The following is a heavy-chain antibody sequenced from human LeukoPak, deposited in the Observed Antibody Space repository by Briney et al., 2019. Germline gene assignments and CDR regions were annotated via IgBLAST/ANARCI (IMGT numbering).Heavy chain of an antibody. J-gene: IGHJ4*02. D-gene: IGHD6-19*01. Sequence: GGSLRLSCAASGFTFSRYSMSWVRQAPGKGLDWVSAIGGSDGTTYYADSVMGRFTISRDNSKNTLYLQVNSLRAEDTAVYYCAKGSSGWPYYFDYWGQGILVTVSS. CDR1: GFTFSRYS. CDR2: IGGSDGTT. CDR3: AKGSSGWPYYFDY. V-gene: IGHV3-23*01.